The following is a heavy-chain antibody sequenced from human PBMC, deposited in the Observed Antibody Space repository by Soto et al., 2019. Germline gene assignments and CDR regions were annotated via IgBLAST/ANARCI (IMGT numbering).Heavy chain of an antibody. D-gene: IGHD5-18*01. J-gene: IGHJ6*02. Sequence: GASVKVSCKASGYTFTSYGISWVRQAPGQGLEWMGWISAYNGNTNYAQKLQGRVTMTTDTSTSTAYMELRSLRSDDTAVYYCATRPFTARYYYYYGMDVWGQGTTVTVSS. V-gene: IGHV1-18*01. CDR3: ATRPFTARYYYYYGMDV. CDR2: ISAYNGNT. CDR1: GYTFTSYG.